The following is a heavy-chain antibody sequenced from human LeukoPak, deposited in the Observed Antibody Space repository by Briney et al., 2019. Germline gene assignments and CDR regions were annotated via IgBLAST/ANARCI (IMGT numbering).Heavy chain of an antibody. CDR2: ISWNSGSI. D-gene: IGHD2-2*02. J-gene: IGHJ4*02. CDR3: AKEIVPRLYAKPFDY. Sequence: PGGSLRLSCAASGFTFDDYAMHWGRQATGKGLKWVSGISWNSGSIGYADSVKGRFTISRDNAKNSLCLQMNSLRAEDTALYYCAKEIVPRLYAKPFDYWGQGTLVTVSS. CDR1: GFTFDDYA. V-gene: IGHV3-9*01.